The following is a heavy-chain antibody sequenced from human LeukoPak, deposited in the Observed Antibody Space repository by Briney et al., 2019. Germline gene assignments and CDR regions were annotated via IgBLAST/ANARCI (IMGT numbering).Heavy chain of an antibody. D-gene: IGHD3-22*01. CDR1: GGSISSYY. J-gene: IGHJ6*02. V-gene: IGHV4-59*08. CDR3: ARLPKKDYYDSSGSFFFKYYYGMDV. CDR2: IYYSGST. Sequence: SETLSLTCTVSGGSISSYYWSWIRQPPGKGLEWIRYIYYSGSTNCNPSLKSRVTISVDTSKNQFSLKLSSVTAADTAVYYCARLPKKDYYDSSGSFFFKYYYGMDVWGQGTTVTVSS.